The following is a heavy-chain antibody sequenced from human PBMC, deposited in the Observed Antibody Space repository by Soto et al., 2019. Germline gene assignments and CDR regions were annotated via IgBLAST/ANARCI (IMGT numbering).Heavy chain of an antibody. Sequence: EVQLVQSGAEVKKPGESLKISCNGSGYSFTGYWIGWGRQMPGKGLEWMGIVYPGDSDTRYSPSFQGQVTISADKSISPAYLQWSSLKASDTAMYYCARGGRGYSYGYPEHYYGMDVWGQGTTVTVSS. CDR3: ARGGRGYSYGYPEHYYGMDV. V-gene: IGHV5-51*01. CDR2: VYPGDSDT. J-gene: IGHJ6*02. D-gene: IGHD5-18*01. CDR1: GYSFTGYW.